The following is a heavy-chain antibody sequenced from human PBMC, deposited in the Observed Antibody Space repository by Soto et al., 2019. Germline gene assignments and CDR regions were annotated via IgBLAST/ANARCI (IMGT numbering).Heavy chain of an antibody. D-gene: IGHD1-26*01. CDR2: ISAYNGNT. CDR1: GYTPTNYD. V-gene: IGHV1-18*01. CDR3: ARALYRRGTYCAFDT. Sequence: QVPLVQSGAEVKKPGASVTVSCKTSGYTPTNYDIGWARQAPGQGLEWMGWISAYNGNTNSAQQLQGRLTMTTDTSTRTAYMELRSLRSDDTAVYYCARALYRRGTYCAFDTWGQGTLVTVSS. J-gene: IGHJ4*02.